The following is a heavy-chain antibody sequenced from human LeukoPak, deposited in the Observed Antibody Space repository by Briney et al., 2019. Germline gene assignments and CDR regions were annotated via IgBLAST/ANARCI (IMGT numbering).Heavy chain of an antibody. J-gene: IGHJ4*02. V-gene: IGHV4-38-2*02. D-gene: IGHD1-1*01. Sequence: SETLSLTCTVSGYSISSGYYWGWIRQPPGKGLEWIGSIYHSGSAYYNPSLKSRVTISVDTSKNQFSLKLSSVTAADTAVYYCARRNDYYFDYWGQGTLVTVSS. CDR2: IYHSGSA. CDR3: ARRNDYYFDY. CDR1: GYSISSGYY.